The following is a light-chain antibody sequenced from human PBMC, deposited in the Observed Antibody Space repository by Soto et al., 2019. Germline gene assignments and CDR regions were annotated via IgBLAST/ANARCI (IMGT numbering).Light chain of an antibody. CDR2: GAS. CDR3: QQYGSSPPSFT. V-gene: IGKV3-20*01. Sequence: MVLTQYPGTLSLSPGERATLSSRASQSVSSSYLAWYQQKPGQAPRLLIYGASSRATGMPDRFSGSGSGTDFTLTISRLEPEDFAVYYCQQYGSSPPSFTFGPGTKVDSK. J-gene: IGKJ3*01. CDR1: QSVSSSY.